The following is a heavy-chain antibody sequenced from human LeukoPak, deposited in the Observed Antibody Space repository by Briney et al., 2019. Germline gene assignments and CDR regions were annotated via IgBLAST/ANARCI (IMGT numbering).Heavy chain of an antibody. V-gene: IGHV3-53*01. CDR2: IYGGDDT. D-gene: IGHD4-23*01. J-gene: IGHJ5*01. Sequence: GGSLRLSCAASGFTLRSNYMHWVRQAPGKGLEWVSLIYGGDDTYYAASVKSRFAISRNNSWNTLYLQMNSQRAEDTAVYYCARDLHGGGDSWGQGPLVTVSS. CDR1: GFTLRSNY. CDR3: ARDLHGGGDS.